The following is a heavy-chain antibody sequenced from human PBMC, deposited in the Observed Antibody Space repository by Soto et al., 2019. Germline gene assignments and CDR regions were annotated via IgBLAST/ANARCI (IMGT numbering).Heavy chain of an antibody. D-gene: IGHD2-15*01. CDR3: ARPGTYCSGGSCFPFNY. CDR2: INQDGNEI. CDR1: GFIFSSFW. Sequence: GGSLRLSCTASGFIFSSFWMTWVRQAPGKGLEWVANINQDGNEIYYVHSVRGRFTISRDNAKNSVFLQMNTLGVEDSAVYYCARPGTYCSGGSCFPFNYWGQGTLVTVSS. V-gene: IGHV3-7*01. J-gene: IGHJ4*02.